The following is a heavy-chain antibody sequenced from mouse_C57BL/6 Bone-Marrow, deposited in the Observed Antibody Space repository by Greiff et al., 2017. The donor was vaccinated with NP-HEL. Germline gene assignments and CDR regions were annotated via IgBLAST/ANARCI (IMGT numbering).Heavy chain of an antibody. V-gene: IGHV1-15*01. D-gene: IGHD4-1*01. CDR2: IDPETGGT. J-gene: IGHJ4*01. Sequence: QVQLQQSGAELVRPGASVTLSCKASGYTFTDYEMHWVKQTPVHGLEWIGAIDPETGGTAYNQKFKGKAILTADKSSSTAYMELRSLTSEDSAVYYCTRTLGPYYYAMDYWGQGTSVTVSS. CDR3: TRTLGPYYYAMDY. CDR1: GYTFTDYE.